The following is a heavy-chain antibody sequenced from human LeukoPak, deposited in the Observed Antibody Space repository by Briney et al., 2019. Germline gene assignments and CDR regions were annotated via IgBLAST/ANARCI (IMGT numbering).Heavy chain of an antibody. CDR1: GFTFDDYA. CDR2: ISRNSGSI. CDR3: ARTPSYCSGGRCYVSHYFDY. Sequence: PGRSLRLSCAASGFTFDDYAMHWVRQAPGKGLEWVSGISRNSGSIGYADSVKGRFTISRDNAKNSLYLQMNSLRAGDTASYYCARTPSYCSGGRCYVSHYFDYWGQGTLATVSS. J-gene: IGHJ4*02. D-gene: IGHD2-15*01. V-gene: IGHV3-9*01.